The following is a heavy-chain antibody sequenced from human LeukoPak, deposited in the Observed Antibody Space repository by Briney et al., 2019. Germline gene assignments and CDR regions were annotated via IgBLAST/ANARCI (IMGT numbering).Heavy chain of an antibody. V-gene: IGHV5-51*01. D-gene: IGHD3-22*01. CDR3: ALASPYYDSSGYYRPPDAFDI. Sequence: GESLKISCKSSGYSFTSYWIGWVRQMPGKGLEWMGIIYPGDSDTRYSPSFQGQVTISADKSISTAYLQWSSLKASDTAMYYCALASPYYDSSGYYRPPDAFDIWGQGTMVTVSS. CDR2: IYPGDSDT. CDR1: GYSFTSYW. J-gene: IGHJ3*02.